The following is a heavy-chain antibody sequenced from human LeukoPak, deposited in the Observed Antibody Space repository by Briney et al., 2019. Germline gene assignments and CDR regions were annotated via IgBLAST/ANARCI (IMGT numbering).Heavy chain of an antibody. CDR1: GGSISSGGYY. Sequence: PSETLSLTCTVSGGSISSGGYYWSWIRQHPGKGLEWIGYIYYSGSTYYNPSLKSRVTISVDTSKNQFSLKLSSVTAADTAVYYCARERALRGGGNSRKGDYFDYWGQGTLVTVSS. D-gene: IGHD4-23*01. V-gene: IGHV4-31*03. CDR3: ARERALRGGGNSRKGDYFDY. CDR2: IYYSGST. J-gene: IGHJ4*02.